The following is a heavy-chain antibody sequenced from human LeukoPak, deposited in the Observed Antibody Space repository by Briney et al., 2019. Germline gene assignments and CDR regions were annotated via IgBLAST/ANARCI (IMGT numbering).Heavy chain of an antibody. J-gene: IGHJ6*03. D-gene: IGHD2-2*02. CDR3: ARSAIPRTLTARRMGNYYMDV. CDR2: ISYDGSNK. V-gene: IGHV3-30-3*01. Sequence: GGSLRLSCAASGFTFSSYAMHWVRQAPGKGLEWVAVISYDGSNKYYADSVKGRFTISRDNSKNTLYLQMNGLRVEDTAVYYCARSAIPRTLTARRMGNYYMDVWGKGTTITVSS. CDR1: GFTFSSYA.